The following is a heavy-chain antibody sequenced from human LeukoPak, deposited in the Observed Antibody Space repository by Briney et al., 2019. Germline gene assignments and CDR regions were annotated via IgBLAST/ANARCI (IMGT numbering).Heavy chain of an antibody. J-gene: IGHJ4*02. Sequence: PGGSLRLSCAASGFTFSSYWMHWVRQAPGKGLVWISRIDSDGSSTTYADSVKGRFTISRDNAKNTLYLQVDSLRAEDTAVYYCARVPYASGSYDYWGRGTLVTVSS. CDR1: GFTFSSYW. CDR2: IDSDGSST. V-gene: IGHV3-74*01. D-gene: IGHD3-10*01. CDR3: ARVPYASGSYDY.